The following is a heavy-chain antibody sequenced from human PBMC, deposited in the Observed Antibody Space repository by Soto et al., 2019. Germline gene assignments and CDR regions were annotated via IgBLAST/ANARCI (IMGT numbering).Heavy chain of an antibody. CDR2: IKSKTDGGTS. V-gene: IGHV3-15*01. D-gene: IGHD6-6*01. Sequence: GGSLRLSCSASGFTFSNAWMSWVRQAPGKGLEWVGRIKSKTDGGTSDYAAPVKGRFTISRDDSKNTLYLQMSSLKTEDTAVYYCTTGKTTPYSSSAYWGQGTLVTVSS. J-gene: IGHJ4*02. CDR1: GFTFSNAW. CDR3: TTGKTTPYSSSAY.